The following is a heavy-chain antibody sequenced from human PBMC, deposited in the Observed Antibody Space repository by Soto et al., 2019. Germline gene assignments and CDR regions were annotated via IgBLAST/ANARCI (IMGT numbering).Heavy chain of an antibody. Sequence: GESLKISCQGSGYNFTTYWVYWVRQIPGKGLQWMGRIDPTDSYTEYSPSFQGHVTISTDKSVSTAYLQWNTLKASDTAIYFCARLEGGTVRFDPWGQGTLVTVS. CDR3: ARLEGGTVRFDP. V-gene: IGHV5-10-1*01. CDR2: IDPTDSYT. D-gene: IGHD1-26*01. CDR1: GYNFTTYW. J-gene: IGHJ5*02.